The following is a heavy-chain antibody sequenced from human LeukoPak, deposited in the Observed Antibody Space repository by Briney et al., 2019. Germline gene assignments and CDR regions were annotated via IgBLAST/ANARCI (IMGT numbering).Heavy chain of an antibody. CDR3: ARTIPMVRGVRALGFDY. D-gene: IGHD3-10*01. V-gene: IGHV4-34*01. CDR2: INHSGST. Sequence: PSETLSLTCAVYGGSFSGYYWSWIRQPPGKGLEWIGEINHSGSTNYNPSLKSRVTISVDTSKNQFSLKLSSVTAADTAVYYCARTIPMVRGVRALGFDYWGRGTLVTVSS. CDR1: GGSFSGYY. J-gene: IGHJ4*02.